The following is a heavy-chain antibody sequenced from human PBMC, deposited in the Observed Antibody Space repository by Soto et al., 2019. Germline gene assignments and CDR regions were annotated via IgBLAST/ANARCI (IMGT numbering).Heavy chain of an antibody. V-gene: IGHV3-23*01. CDR2: VSGSGDIT. J-gene: IGHJ1*01. CDR1: GFTFSSYS. Sequence: EVQLLESGGGLVQPGGSLRLSCVASGFTFSSYSMDWVRQAPGKGLEWVSSVSGSGDITYIADFVEGRFTISRDNSRNMLYLHMDSLRAEDTAIYYCVKDHSPIYYGCFQKWGQGTLVTVSS. D-gene: IGHD3-22*01. CDR3: VKDHSPIYYGCFQK.